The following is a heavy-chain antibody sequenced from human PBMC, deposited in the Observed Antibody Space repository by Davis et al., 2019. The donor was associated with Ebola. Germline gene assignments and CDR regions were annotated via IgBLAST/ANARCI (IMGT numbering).Heavy chain of an antibody. CDR2: MFSRHMFRSGDT. CDR1: GDSMNEYF. J-gene: IGHJ4*02. V-gene: IGHV4-4*07. D-gene: IGHD3-16*01. Sequence: PSETLSLTCTVSGDSMNEYFWTWIRQPAGKGLEWIGRMFSRHMFRSGDTYYNPSLRSRVTMSLDTSKNQFSLRLASVTAADTAVYFCARDSYWGYFDYWGRGTLVTVSS. CDR3: ARDSYWGYFDY.